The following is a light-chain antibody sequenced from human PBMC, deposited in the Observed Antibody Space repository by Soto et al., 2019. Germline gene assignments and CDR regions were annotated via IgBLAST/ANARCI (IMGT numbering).Light chain of an antibody. CDR3: QQYGGSPPVT. CDR1: QSVRSRY. Sequence: EIVLTQSPGTLSLSPGERATLSCRASQSVRSRYLAWYQQKPGQAPRLLIYGASSRATGIPDRFSGSGSGTDFTLTITRPEPEDFAVYYCQQYGGSPPVTFGQGTKLEIK. J-gene: IGKJ2*01. CDR2: GAS. V-gene: IGKV3-20*01.